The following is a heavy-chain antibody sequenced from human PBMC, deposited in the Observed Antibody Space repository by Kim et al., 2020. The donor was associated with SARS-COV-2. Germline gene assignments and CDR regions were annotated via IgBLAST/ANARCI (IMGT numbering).Heavy chain of an antibody. J-gene: IGHJ4*01. D-gene: IGHD2-15*01. CDR2: INHSGST. V-gene: IGHV4-34*01. CDR1: CGSLSVYY. CDR3: ARDHCSGGSCHQYYFDY. Sequence: LSLPFSFSCGSLSVYYWSWIRQPPGKGLEWIGEINHSGSTNYNPSLKSRVTISVDTSKNQFSLKLSSVTAAATAVYYCARDHCSGGSCHQYYFDYWG.